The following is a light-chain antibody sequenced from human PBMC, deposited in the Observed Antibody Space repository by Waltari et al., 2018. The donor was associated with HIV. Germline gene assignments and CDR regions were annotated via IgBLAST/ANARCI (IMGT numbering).Light chain of an antibody. CDR2: AAS. CDR3: QQADSFPYS. CDR1: HGISNY. V-gene: IGKV1-12*01. Sequence: DIQMTQSPSSVYASIGDRVPITCRASHGISNYLVWYQHKPGKAPNLLIYAASTLQSWVPSRFSGSGSGTDFTLSINNLQPEDFGSYYCQQADSFPYSFGQGTKLEI. J-gene: IGKJ2*03.